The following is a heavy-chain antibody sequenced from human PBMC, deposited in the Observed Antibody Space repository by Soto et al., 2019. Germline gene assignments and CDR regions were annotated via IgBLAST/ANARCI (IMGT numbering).Heavy chain of an antibody. CDR3: EREATIYCYGMDV. D-gene: IGHD5-12*01. CDR2: IYSGGST. J-gene: IGHJ6*02. V-gene: IGHV3-66*01. CDR1: GFTVSSKY. Sequence: EVQLVESGGGLVQPGGSLRLSCAASGFTVSSKYMSWVRQTPGKGLASGSVIYSGGSTYYADSVKGTLTISRDNSENTLYLQMNSLRAVETAVYYWEREATIYCYGMDVWGQGTTVTVSS.